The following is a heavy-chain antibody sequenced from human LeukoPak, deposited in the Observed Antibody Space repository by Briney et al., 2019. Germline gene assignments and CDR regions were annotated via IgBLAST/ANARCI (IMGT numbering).Heavy chain of an antibody. CDR2: IYYSGST. CDR3: ARPYKGNSGYDPPLFDY. V-gene: IGHV4-59*08. CDR1: GGSISSYY. J-gene: IGHJ4*02. D-gene: IGHD5-12*01. Sequence: SETLSLTCTVSGGSISSYYWSWIRQPPGKGLEWIGYIYYSGSTNYNPSLKSRVTISVDTSKNQFSLKLSSVTAADTAVYYCARPYKGNSGYDPPLFDYWGQGTLVPVSS.